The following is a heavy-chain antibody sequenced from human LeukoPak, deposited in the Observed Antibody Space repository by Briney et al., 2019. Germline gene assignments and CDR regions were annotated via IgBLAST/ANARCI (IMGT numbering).Heavy chain of an antibody. Sequence: PGGSLRLSCAASGFTFSSYAMHWVRQAPGKGLEWVAVISYDGSNKYYADSVKGRFTISRDNSKNTLYLQMNSLRAEDTAVYYCAREMVGGNAAAYYYYMDVWGKGTTVTVSS. CDR3: AREMVGGNAAAYYYYMDV. V-gene: IGHV3-30*04. CDR2: ISYDGSNK. J-gene: IGHJ6*03. D-gene: IGHD4-23*01. CDR1: GFTFSSYA.